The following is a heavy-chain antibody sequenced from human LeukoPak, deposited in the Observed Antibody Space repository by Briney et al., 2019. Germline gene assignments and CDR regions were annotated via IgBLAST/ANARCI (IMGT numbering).Heavy chain of an antibody. V-gene: IGHV3-7*01. J-gene: IGHJ4*02. CDR2: TNQDGSEK. CDR3: VRGPVDTSMGEVYYLDN. D-gene: IGHD5-18*01. CDR1: GFTFNSDL. Sequence: GGSLRLSCAASGFTFNSDLMAWVRQAPGKGLEWLANTNQDGSEKYSMNSVKGRFTISRDNAQNSLWLQMNSLRVEDTAVYHCVRGPVDTSMGEVYYLDNWGQGTLVTVSS.